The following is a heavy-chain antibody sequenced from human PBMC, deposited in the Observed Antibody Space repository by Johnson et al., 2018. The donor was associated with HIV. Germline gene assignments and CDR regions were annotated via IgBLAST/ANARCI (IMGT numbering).Heavy chain of an antibody. J-gene: IGHJ3*02. D-gene: IGHD1-1*01. CDR1: GFTFSSYW. CDR3: AREVRTETYGMDAFDI. CDR2: ISSSGSTI. V-gene: IGHV3-48*04. Sequence: VQLVESGGGLVQPGGSLRLSCVASGFTFSSYWMSWVRQAPGKGLEWVSYISSSGSTIYYADSVKGRFNISRDNAKNTLHLQTNSLKTEDTAVYYCAREVRTETYGMDAFDIWGQGTMVTVSS.